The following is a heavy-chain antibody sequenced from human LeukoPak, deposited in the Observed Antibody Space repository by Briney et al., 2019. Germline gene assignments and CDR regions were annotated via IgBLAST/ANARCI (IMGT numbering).Heavy chain of an antibody. CDR1: GFTFSSYG. CDR3: ARGVSYYDSSGYYLADYFDY. V-gene: IGHV3-30*03. CDR2: ISYDGSNK. J-gene: IGHJ4*02. Sequence: PGRSLRLSCAASGFTFSSYGMHWVRQAPGKGLEWVAVISYDGSNKYYADSVKGRFTISRDNSKNTLYLQMNSLRAEDTAVYYCARGVSYYDSSGYYLADYFDYWGQGTLVTVSS. D-gene: IGHD3-22*01.